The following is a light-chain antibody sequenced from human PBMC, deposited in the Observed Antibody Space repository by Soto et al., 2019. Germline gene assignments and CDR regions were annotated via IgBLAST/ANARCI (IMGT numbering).Light chain of an antibody. CDR3: SSYTSSTTRV. Sequence: QSVLTQPASVSGSPGQSITISYTGTSSDVGDYNYVSWYQEHPGKAPKLMIYDVSNRPSGVSNRFSGSKSGSTASLTISGLQAEDEADYYCSSYTSSTTRVFGTGTKLTVL. J-gene: IGLJ1*01. CDR1: SSDVGDYNY. V-gene: IGLV2-14*01. CDR2: DVS.